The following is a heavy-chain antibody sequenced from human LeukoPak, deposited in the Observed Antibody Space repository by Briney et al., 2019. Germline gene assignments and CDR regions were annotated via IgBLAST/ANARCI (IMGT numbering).Heavy chain of an antibody. V-gene: IGHV4-30-4*08. CDR3: ARVTGYSSSWYSVDY. J-gene: IGHJ4*02. Sequence: SQTLSLTCTVSGGSISSGDYYWSWIRQPPGKGLEWIGYIYYSGRTYYNPSLKSRVTISVDTSKNQFSLKLSSVTAADTAVYYCARVTGYSSSWYSVDYWGQGTLVTVSS. CDR1: GGSISSGDYY. CDR2: IYYSGRT. D-gene: IGHD6-13*01.